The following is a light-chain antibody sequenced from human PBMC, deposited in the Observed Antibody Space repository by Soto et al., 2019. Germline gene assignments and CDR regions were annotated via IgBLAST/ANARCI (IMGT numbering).Light chain of an antibody. Sequence: DIQMTQSPSTLSASVGDRVTITCRPSQSISSWLAWYQQKPGKVPKLLIYKSFSLESGVPSRVSGSGSGTEFTLTISSLQPDDFATYYCQQYNSYSPLTFGGGTKVEIK. CDR2: KSF. CDR3: QQYNSYSPLT. CDR1: QSISSW. J-gene: IGKJ4*01. V-gene: IGKV1-5*03.